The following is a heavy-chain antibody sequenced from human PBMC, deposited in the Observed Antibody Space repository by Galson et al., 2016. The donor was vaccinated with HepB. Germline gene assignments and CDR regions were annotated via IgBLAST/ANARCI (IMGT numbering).Heavy chain of an antibody. CDR3: ASDRRLYQLVSQNPTDYYYGKDV. V-gene: IGHV1-69*13. CDR2: IIPIFGTA. CDR1: GDTFSNYA. J-gene: IGHJ6*02. D-gene: IGHD6-6*01. Sequence: SVKVSCKASGDTFSNYAISWVRQAPGQGLECMGGIIPIFGTANYAHKFQGRVTITADESSSTAYMELRSLRSEDTAVYYCASDRRLYQLVSQNPTDYYYGKDVWGQGTTVTVSS.